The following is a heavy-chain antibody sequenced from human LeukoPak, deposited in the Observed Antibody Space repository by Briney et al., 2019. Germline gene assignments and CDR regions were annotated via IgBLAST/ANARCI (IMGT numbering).Heavy chain of an antibody. CDR2: ISYDGSNK. CDR3: ARGSSTWPY. V-gene: IGHV3-30*03. J-gene: IGHJ4*02. D-gene: IGHD6-13*01. CDR1: GFTFSSYG. Sequence: PGGSLRLSCAASGFTFSSYGMHWVRQAPGKGLEWVAVISYDGSNKYYADSVKGRFTISRDNSKNTLYLQMNSLRAEDTAVYYCARGSSTWPYWGQGALVTVSS.